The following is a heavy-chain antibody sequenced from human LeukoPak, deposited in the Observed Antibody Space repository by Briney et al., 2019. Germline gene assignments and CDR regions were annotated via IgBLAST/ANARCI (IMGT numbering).Heavy chain of an antibody. CDR2: ISWNSGSI. CDR3: AKDRGWELKLFDY. CDR1: GFTFDDYA. D-gene: IGHD1-26*01. Sequence: GGSLRLSCAASGFTFDDYAMHWVRQAPGKGLEWVSGISWNSGSIGYADSVKGRFTISRDNSKNTLYVQMNSLRAEDTAVYYCAKDRGWELKLFDYWGQGTLVTVSS. V-gene: IGHV3-9*01. J-gene: IGHJ4*02.